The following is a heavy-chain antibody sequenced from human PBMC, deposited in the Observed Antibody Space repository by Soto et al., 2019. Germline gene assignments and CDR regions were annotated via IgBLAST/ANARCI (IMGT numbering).Heavy chain of an antibody. Sequence: PSETLSLTCTVSGGSISSSSYYWGWIRQPPWKGLEWIGSIYYSGSTYYNPSLKSRVTISVDTSKNQFSLKLSSVTAADTAVYYCARSWPYYYDSSGYYALDYWGQGXLVTVYS. V-gene: IGHV4-39*01. D-gene: IGHD3-22*01. CDR2: IYYSGST. CDR3: ARSWPYYYDSSGYYALDY. J-gene: IGHJ4*02. CDR1: GGSISSSSYY.